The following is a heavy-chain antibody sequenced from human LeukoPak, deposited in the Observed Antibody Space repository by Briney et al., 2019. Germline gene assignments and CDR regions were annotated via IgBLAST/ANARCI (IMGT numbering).Heavy chain of an antibody. CDR3: ARHRIGYCSSTSCYTGYYYYYMDV. CDR2: IYPGDSDT. J-gene: IGHJ6*03. V-gene: IGHV5-51*01. CDR1: GSSFTSYW. Sequence: LGGSLQISCQGSGSSFTSYWIGGVRRLPGKGLEGMGIIYPGDSDTKYSPSFQRQVTISADNSIRTAYLQWSSLKASDTAMYYCARHRIGYCSSTSCYTGYYYYYMDVWGKGTTVTVSS. D-gene: IGHD2-2*02.